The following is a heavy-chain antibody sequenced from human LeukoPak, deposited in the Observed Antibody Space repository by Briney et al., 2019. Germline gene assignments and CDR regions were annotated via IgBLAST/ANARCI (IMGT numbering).Heavy chain of an antibody. CDR3: ARANFLYCSSSTCLFDY. V-gene: IGHV1-2*02. D-gene: IGHD2-2*01. CDR2: INPNDGDT. Sequence: ASVKVSCKASGYTFTDYYMHWVRQAPGQGFEWMGWINPNDGDTNYAQKFQGRVTMTRDTSISTAHMEVSRLRSDDTAVYYCARANFLYCSSSTCLFDYWCQGTLVTVSS. CDR1: GYTFTDYY. J-gene: IGHJ4*02.